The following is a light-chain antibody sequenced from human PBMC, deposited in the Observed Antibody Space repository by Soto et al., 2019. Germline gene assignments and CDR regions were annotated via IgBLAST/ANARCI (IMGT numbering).Light chain of an antibody. CDR2: GAS. V-gene: IGKV3D-15*01. CDR1: QSVTSA. J-gene: IGKJ2*01. CDR3: HHYSSWPPYT. Sequence: EIVVTQSPDTLSVSPGDRAALSCRTSQSVTSALAWYQQKPGQAPRLLIYGASSRAAGISARFSGSGSGTEFTLTISSLQSEDFAVYYCHHYSSWPPYTFGQGTKLEIK.